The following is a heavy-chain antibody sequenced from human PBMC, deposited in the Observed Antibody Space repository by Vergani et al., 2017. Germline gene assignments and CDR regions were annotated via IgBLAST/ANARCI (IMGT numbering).Heavy chain of an antibody. CDR3: ASYDYVWGSENGYFQH. CDR1: GGSISSSSYY. Sequence: QLQLQESGPGLVKPSETLSLTCTVSGGSISSSSYYWSWIRQPPGKGLEWIGYIYYSGSTNYNPSLKSRVTIAVDTSKTQFSLKLSSVTAADTAVYYCASYDYVWGSENGYFQHWGQGTLVTVSS. CDR2: IYYSGST. D-gene: IGHD3-16*01. V-gene: IGHV4-61*01. J-gene: IGHJ1*01.